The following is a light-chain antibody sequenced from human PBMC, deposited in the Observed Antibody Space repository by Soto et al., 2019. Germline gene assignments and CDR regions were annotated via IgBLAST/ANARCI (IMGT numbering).Light chain of an antibody. V-gene: IGKV3-15*01. CDR2: GAS. CDR3: QQYNGWPPT. J-gene: IGKJ5*01. CDR1: QSISSN. Sequence: EIVLTQSPGTLSLSPWESATLSCRASQSISSNLAWYQQKPGQAPRLLIYGASTRVSGVPARFSDSGSETEFTLTISSLQSEDFAVYYCQQYNGWPPTFGQGTRLEI.